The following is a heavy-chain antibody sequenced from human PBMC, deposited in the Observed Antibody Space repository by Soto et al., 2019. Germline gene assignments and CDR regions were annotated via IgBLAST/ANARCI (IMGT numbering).Heavy chain of an antibody. Sequence: EVQLLESGGGLVQPGGSLRLSCAASGFTFSSDAMSWVRQAPGKGLEWVSAISGSGGSTYYADSVKGRFTISRDNSKNTLYLQMNSLRAEDTAVYYCAKAPPRGSYRSSLTIDYWGQGTLVTVSS. J-gene: IGHJ4*02. CDR1: GFTFSSDA. V-gene: IGHV3-23*01. D-gene: IGHD3-16*02. CDR2: ISGSGGST. CDR3: AKAPPRGSYRSSLTIDY.